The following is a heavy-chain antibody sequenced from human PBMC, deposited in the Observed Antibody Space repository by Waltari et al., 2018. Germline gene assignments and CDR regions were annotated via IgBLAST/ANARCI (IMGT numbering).Heavy chain of an antibody. CDR2: IIPIFGTA. CDR1: GGTFSSYA. D-gene: IGHD2-15*01. J-gene: IGHJ6*02. V-gene: IGHV1-69*05. Sequence: QVQLVQSGAEVKKPGSSVKVSCKASGGTFSSYAISWVRQAPGQGLEWMGGIIPIFGTANYAQKFQGRVTITTDESTSTAYRGLSSLRSEDTAVYYCAQGYCSGGSCPIFHYYGMDVWGQGTTVTVSS. CDR3: AQGYCSGGSCPIFHYYGMDV.